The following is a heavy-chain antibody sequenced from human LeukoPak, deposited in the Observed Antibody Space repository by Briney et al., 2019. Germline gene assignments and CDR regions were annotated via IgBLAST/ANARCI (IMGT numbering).Heavy chain of an antibody. J-gene: IGHJ4*02. CDR1: GGSFSGYY. D-gene: IGHD3-3*01. Sequence: SETLSLTCAVYGGSFSGYYWNWIRQPPGKGLEWIGEINHSGSTNYNPSLKSRVTISVDTSKNQFSLKLSSVTAADTAVYYCARLPYDFWSGYRFDYWGQGTLVTVSS. V-gene: IGHV4-34*01. CDR3: ARLPYDFWSGYRFDY. CDR2: INHSGST.